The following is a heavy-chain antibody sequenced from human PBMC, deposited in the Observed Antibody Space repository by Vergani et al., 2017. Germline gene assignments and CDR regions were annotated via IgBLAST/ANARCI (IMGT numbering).Heavy chain of an antibody. CDR1: GFTFSSYW. CDR2: SNSEGSST. Sequence: EGQLVESGGGLVQPGGSLRLSCAASGFTFSSYWMHWVRQAPGKGLVWVSRSNSEGSSTSYADSVKVRFIVSRDNAKNTLYLQMDSLSAEDTAFYYCARGAPTYFDNWGQGTLVTVSS. J-gene: IGHJ4*02. CDR3: ARGAPTYFDN. V-gene: IGHV3-74*01. D-gene: IGHD3-16*01.